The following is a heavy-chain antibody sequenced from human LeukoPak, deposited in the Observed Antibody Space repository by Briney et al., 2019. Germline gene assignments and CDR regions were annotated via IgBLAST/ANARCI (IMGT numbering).Heavy chain of an antibody. J-gene: IGHJ6*03. Sequence: SETLSLTCTVSGGSISSYYWSWIRQPAGKGLEWIGRIYTSGSTNYNPSLKSRVTMSVDTSKNQFSLKLSSVTAADTAVYYCARLSTDYYGSGSYYYYYYYYMDVWGKGTTVTISS. CDR2: IYTSGST. V-gene: IGHV4-4*07. D-gene: IGHD3-10*01. CDR3: ARLSTDYYGSGSYYYYYYYYMDV. CDR1: GGSISSYY.